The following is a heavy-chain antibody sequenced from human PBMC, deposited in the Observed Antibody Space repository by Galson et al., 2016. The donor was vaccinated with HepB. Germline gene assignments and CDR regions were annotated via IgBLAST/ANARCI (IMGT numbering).Heavy chain of an antibody. Sequence: SVKVSCKASGGTFSSYTISWVRQAPGQGLEWMGRIIPIFGTANYAQKFRGRVTITADESTTTAYMELSSLRSEDTAMYYCARYSGRYPYYYYFGMDVWGQGTTVTVSS. CDR2: IIPIFGTA. J-gene: IGHJ6*02. CDR1: GGTFSSYT. V-gene: IGHV1-69*13. D-gene: IGHD1-26*01. CDR3: ARYSGRYPYYYYFGMDV.